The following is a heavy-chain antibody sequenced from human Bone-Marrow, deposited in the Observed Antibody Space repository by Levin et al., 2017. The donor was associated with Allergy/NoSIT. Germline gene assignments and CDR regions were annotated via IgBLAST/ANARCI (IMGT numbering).Heavy chain of an antibody. CDR3: AREGRPLWFGEFPPHSGYGMDV. D-gene: IGHD3-10*01. CDR1: GFTFSSYG. Sequence: GGSLRLSCAASGFTFSSYGMHWVRQAPGKGLEWVAVIWYDGSNKYYADSVKGRFTISRDNSKNTLYLQMNSLRAEDTAVYYCAREGRPLWFGEFPPHSGYGMDVWGQGTTVTVSS. CDR2: IWYDGSNK. J-gene: IGHJ6*02. V-gene: IGHV3-33*01.